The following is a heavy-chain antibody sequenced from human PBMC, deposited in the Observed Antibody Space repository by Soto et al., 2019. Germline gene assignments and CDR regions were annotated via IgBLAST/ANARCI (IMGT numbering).Heavy chain of an antibody. CDR1: GFSLSTYGMG. CDR2: IYWDDDK. D-gene: IGHD5-12*01. V-gene: IGHV2-5*02. J-gene: IGHJ4*02. CDR3: ARITRCVYDLGRLWEKFDY. Sequence: QITVKESGLTRVKPTETLTLTCTFSGFSLSTYGMGVGWIRQPPGKALEWLALIYWDDDKRYRPSLRSRLTITKDTSKDQVDLTMTNMDPVDTATYYSARITRCVYDLGRLWEKFDYWGQGTLVTVSS.